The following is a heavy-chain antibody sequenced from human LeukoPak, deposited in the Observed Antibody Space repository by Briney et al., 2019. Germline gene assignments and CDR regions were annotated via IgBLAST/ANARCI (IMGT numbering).Heavy chain of an antibody. V-gene: IGHV3-7*01. CDR2: IKQDGSEK. CDR1: GFTFSTYW. CDR3: ARDKFDIVVVTAIYYYYMDV. D-gene: IGHD2-21*02. J-gene: IGHJ6*03. Sequence: GGSLRLSCAASGFTFSTYWMSWVRQARGKGVEWVANIKQDGSEKDYVDSVKGRFTIYRDNAKNSLYLQMNSLRAEDTAVYYCARDKFDIVVVTAIYYYYMDVWGKGTTVTVSS.